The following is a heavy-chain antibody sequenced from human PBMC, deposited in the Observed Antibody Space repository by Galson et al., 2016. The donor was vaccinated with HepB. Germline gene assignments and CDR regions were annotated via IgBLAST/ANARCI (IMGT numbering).Heavy chain of an antibody. CDR1: GYIFASYW. V-gene: IGHV5-10-1*01. D-gene: IGHD3-16*01. J-gene: IGHJ4*02. Sequence: QSGAEVKKPGESLTISCKGSGYIFASYWINWVRQMPGKGLEWTGRIDPGDSYTDYNPSFQGHVTFSADRSINTAYLHLSSLKASDTAMYYCARRGGFDYWGQGTLVTVSS. CDR3: ARRGGFDY. CDR2: IDPGDSYT.